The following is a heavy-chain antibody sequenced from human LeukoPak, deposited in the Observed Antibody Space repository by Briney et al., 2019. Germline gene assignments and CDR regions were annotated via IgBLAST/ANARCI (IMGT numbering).Heavy chain of an antibody. CDR1: GFSFNNDT. J-gene: IGHJ4*02. Sequence: GGSLRLSCVASGFSFNNDTMNWVRQAPGKGPEWVSSISRRSTYTYYADSVHGRFTISRDNAQNSLYLQMNSLRADDTAVYYCARAVAGATGPFDYWGQGILVTVSS. V-gene: IGHV3-21*01. D-gene: IGHD1-26*01. CDR3: ARAVAGATGPFDY. CDR2: ISRRSTYT.